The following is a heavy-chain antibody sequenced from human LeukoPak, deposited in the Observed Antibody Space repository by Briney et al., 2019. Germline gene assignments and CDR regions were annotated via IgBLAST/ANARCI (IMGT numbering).Heavy chain of an antibody. CDR3: VRDPSEVGAL. D-gene: IGHD1-26*01. CDR1: GYTFTGYY. Sequence: GASVKVSCKASGYTFTGYYMHWVRQAPGQGLEWMGWINPNNGGTNYAQEFQGRVTMTSDTSISTAYMELSRLRSDDTAVYYCVRDPSEVGALWGQGSLVTVSS. CDR2: INPNNGGT. V-gene: IGHV1-2*02. J-gene: IGHJ4*02.